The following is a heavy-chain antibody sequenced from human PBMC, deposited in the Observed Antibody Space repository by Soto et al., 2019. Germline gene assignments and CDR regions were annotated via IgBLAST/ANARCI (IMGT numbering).Heavy chain of an antibody. CDR3: ARGLFSENFYSGGWYFFDS. CDR1: GGSFTGYS. CDR2: INHSGSA. D-gene: IGHD1-26*01. V-gene: IGHV4-34*01. J-gene: IGHJ4*02. Sequence: QVQLQHWGAGLLKPSETLSLTCGVYGGSFTGYSWTWIRQSPRKGLEWIGQINHSGSAIYNPSLKSRITISLLTSNNQFSLDLSSVPAADTAVYYCARGLFSENFYSGGWYFFDSWGQGTLVTVSS.